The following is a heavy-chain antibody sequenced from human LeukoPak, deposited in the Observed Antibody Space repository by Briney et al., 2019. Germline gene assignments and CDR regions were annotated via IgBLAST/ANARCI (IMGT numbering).Heavy chain of an antibody. CDR1: VGSISSGDYY. D-gene: IGHD6-19*01. V-gene: IGHV4-30-4*01. CDR2: IYFSGST. J-gene: IGHJ4*02. Sequence: SETLSLTCTVSVGSISSGDYYWSWIRQPPGKGLEWIGYIYFSGSTYYNPSLKSRLTMSIDTSKNQFSLRLNSVAAADTAVYYCASIIYSSGWYLNWGQGTLVTVSS. CDR3: ASIIYSSGWYLN.